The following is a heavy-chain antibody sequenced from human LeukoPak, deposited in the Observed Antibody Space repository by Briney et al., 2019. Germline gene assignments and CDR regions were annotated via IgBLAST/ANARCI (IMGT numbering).Heavy chain of an antibody. V-gene: IGHV1-18*01. CDR2: ISAYNGNT. J-gene: IGHJ6*02. CDR1: GYTFTSYG. D-gene: IGHD3-10*01. CDR3: AREGGSITMVRGVPYYYYGMDV. Sequence: ASVKVSCKASGYTFTSYGISWVRQAPGQGLEWMGWISAYNGNTNYAQKLQGRVTMTRDTSASTAYMELSSLRSEDTAVYCCAREGGSITMVRGVPYYYYGMDVWGQGTTVTVSS.